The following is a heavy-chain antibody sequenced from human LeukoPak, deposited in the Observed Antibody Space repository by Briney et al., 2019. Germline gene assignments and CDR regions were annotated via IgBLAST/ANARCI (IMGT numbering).Heavy chain of an antibody. Sequence: SETLSLTCTVSGGSISSYYWSWIRQPPGKGLEWIGYIYYSGSTNYNPSLKSRVTISVDRSKNQFSLKLRSVTAADTAVYYCARDRIAVAPFDYWGQGTLVTVSS. CDR1: GGSISSYY. CDR3: ARDRIAVAPFDY. J-gene: IGHJ4*02. V-gene: IGHV4-59*01. CDR2: IYYSGST. D-gene: IGHD6-19*01.